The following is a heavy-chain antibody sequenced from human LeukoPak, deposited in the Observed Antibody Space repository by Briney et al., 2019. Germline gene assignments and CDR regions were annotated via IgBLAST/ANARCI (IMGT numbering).Heavy chain of an antibody. D-gene: IGHD5-12*01. V-gene: IGHV1-2*02. CDR1: GYSFTDYY. Sequence: ASVKVSCKTSGYSFTDYYVHWVRQDPGQGLEWRGWINPNSGGTNYAQKFQGRVTMTRDTSISTTYMEVTSLMFDDTAVYYCARGTSVASTPYNWVDPWGQGTLVTVSS. J-gene: IGHJ5*02. CDR2: INPNSGGT. CDR3: ARGTSVASTPYNWVDP.